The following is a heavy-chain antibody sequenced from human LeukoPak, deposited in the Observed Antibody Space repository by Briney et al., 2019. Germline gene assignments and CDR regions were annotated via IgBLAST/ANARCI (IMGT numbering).Heavy chain of an antibody. Sequence: GGSLRLYCAASAFTFSSYSMNWVRQAPGKGLEWVSSISSSSSYIYYADSVKGRFTISRDNAKNSLYLQMNSLRAEDTAVYYCARFYYDSSGYYGDAFDIWGQGTMVTVSS. CDR3: ARFYYDSSGYYGDAFDI. CDR1: AFTFSSYS. CDR2: ISSSSSYI. V-gene: IGHV3-21*01. D-gene: IGHD3-22*01. J-gene: IGHJ3*02.